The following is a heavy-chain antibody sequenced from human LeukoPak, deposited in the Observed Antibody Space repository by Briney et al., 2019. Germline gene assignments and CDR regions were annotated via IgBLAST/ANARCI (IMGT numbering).Heavy chain of an antibody. CDR1: GASMNIYY. V-gene: IGHV4-39*01. J-gene: IGHJ5*02. CDR3: APMGVPAATLLGIYNWFDP. CDR2: IYYSGST. Sequence: SETLSLTCTVSGASMNIYYWSWVRQPPGKGLEWIGSIYYSGSTYYNPSLKSRVTISVDTSKNQFSLKLSSVTAADTAVYYCAPMGVPAATLLGIYNWFDPWGQGTLVTVSS. D-gene: IGHD2-2*01.